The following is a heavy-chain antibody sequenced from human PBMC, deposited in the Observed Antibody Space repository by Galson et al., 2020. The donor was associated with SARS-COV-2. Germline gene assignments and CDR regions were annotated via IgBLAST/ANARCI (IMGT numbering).Heavy chain of an antibody. J-gene: IGHJ4*02. CDR2: ISSDGSNS. CDR3: ARGGEWELPYYVDC. CDR1: GFTFSNYV. Sequence: GESLKISCAASGFTFSNYVMHWVRQAPGKGPEWVAVISSDGSNSFYADSLKGRFTISRDNSKSTLYLQMNSLRAEDTAVYYCARGGEWELPYYVDCWCQGTLVTVSS. V-gene: IGHV3-30*04. D-gene: IGHD1-26*01.